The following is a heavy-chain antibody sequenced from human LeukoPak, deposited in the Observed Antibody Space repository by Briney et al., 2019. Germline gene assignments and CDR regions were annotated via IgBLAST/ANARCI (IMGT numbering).Heavy chain of an antibody. CDR3: ARDSTTYYYYYYMDV. CDR1: GGSISSGSYY. V-gene: IGHV4-61*02. Sequence: SQTLSLTCTVSGGSISSGSYYWSWIRQPAGKGLEWIGRIYTSGSTNYNPSLKSRVTISVDTSKNQFSLKLSSVTAADTAVYYCARDSTTYYYYYYMDVWGKGTTVTVSS. J-gene: IGHJ6*03. D-gene: IGHD1-14*01. CDR2: IYTSGST.